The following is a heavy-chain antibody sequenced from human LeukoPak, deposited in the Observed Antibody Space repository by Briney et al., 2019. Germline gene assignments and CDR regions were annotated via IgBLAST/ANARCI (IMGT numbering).Heavy chain of an antibody. CDR1: GFTFSDYY. CDR2: ISSSGSTI. CDR3: ARAKGSYSFDY. J-gene: IGHJ4*02. D-gene: IGHD3-10*01. Sequence: GGSLRLSCAASGFTFSDYYLSWIRQAPGKGLECISYISSSGSTIYYADSVKGRFTISRDNAKSSLYLQMNSLRAEDTAVYYCARAKGSYSFDYWGQGTLVTVSS. V-gene: IGHV3-11*01.